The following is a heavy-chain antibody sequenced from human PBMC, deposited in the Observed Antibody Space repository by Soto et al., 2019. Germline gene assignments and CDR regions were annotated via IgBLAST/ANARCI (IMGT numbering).Heavy chain of an antibody. J-gene: IGHJ4*02. V-gene: IGHV1-18*01. CDR1: GYTFTSYG. CDR3: ARVNSWGYYYEGFDY. D-gene: IGHD3-22*01. CDR2: SSAYNGNT. Sequence: QVQLVQSGAEVKKPGASVKVSCKASGYTFTSYGISWVRQAPGQGLEWMGLSSAYNGNTNYAQKLQGRFTMTTDTSTSTAYMALRSLRSDDTAVYYCARVNSWGYYYEGFDYWGQGTLVTVSS.